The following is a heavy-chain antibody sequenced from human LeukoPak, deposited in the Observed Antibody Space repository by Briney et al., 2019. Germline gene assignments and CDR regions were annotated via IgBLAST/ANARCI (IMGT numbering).Heavy chain of an antibody. CDR1: GGTFSSYA. CDR3: ARGAGLYGIFDP. D-gene: IGHD1-26*01. J-gene: IGHJ5*02. Sequence: GASVKVSCKASGGTFSSYAISWVRQAPGQGLEWMGGIIPIFGTANYAQKFQGRVTMTRDTSISTAYMELSRLRSDDTAVYYCARGAGLYGIFDPWGQGTLVTVSS. V-gene: IGHV1-69*05. CDR2: IIPIFGTA.